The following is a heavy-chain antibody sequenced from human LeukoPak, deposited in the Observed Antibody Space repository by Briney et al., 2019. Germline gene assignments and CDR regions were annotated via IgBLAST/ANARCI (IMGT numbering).Heavy chain of an antibody. CDR2: IYYSGST. J-gene: IGHJ4*02. CDR3: ARRINYAYYFDY. CDR1: GGSISSGGYY. D-gene: IGHD2-2*01. V-gene: IGHV4-31*03. Sequence: SETLSLTCTVSGGSISSGGYYWSWIRQHPGKGLEWIGYIYYSGSTYYNPSLKSRVTISVDTSKNQFSLKLSSVTAADTAVYYCARRINYAYYFDYWGQGTLVTVSS.